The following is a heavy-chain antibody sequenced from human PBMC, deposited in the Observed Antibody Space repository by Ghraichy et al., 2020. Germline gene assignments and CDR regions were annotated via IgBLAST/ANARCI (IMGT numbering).Heavy chain of an antibody. Sequence: ETLSLTCAASGFTFSSYWMSWVRQAPGKGLEWVANIKQDGSEKYYVDSVKGRFTISRDNAKNSLYLQMNSLRAEDTAVYYCARAPRDYDSSGYYFYYSYYMDVWGKGTTVTVSS. J-gene: IGHJ6*03. CDR1: GFTFSSYW. D-gene: IGHD3-22*01. V-gene: IGHV3-7*01. CDR3: ARAPRDYDSSGYYFYYSYYMDV. CDR2: IKQDGSEK.